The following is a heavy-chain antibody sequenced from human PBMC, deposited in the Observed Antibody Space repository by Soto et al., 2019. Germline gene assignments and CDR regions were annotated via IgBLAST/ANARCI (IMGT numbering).Heavy chain of an antibody. CDR3: ARGEATKIVGTTYYAMDV. CDR2: IIPVFGTA. CDR1: GGSLSNYG. J-gene: IGHJ6*02. V-gene: IGHV1-69*12. D-gene: IGHD3-10*01. Sequence: QVQLVQSGAEVKKPGSSVKVSCKASGGSLSNYGISWVRQAPGQGLEWMGGIIPVFGTANYAQKFQGRVTTTADESTSIVYMDVTSLRSEDTAVYYCARGEATKIVGTTYYAMDVWGQGTTVTVSS.